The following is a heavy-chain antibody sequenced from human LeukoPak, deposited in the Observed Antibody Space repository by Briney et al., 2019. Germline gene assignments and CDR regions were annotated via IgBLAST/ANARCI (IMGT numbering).Heavy chain of an antibody. Sequence: GASVKVSYKASGYTFTSYGISWVRQAPGQGLEWMGWISAYNGNTNYAQKLQGRVTMTTDTSTSTAYMELRSLRSDDTAVYYCARSGPALGYSSGWYIDYWGQGTLVTVSS. CDR1: GYTFTSYG. J-gene: IGHJ4*02. CDR2: ISAYNGNT. V-gene: IGHV1-18*01. D-gene: IGHD6-19*01. CDR3: ARSGPALGYSSGWYIDY.